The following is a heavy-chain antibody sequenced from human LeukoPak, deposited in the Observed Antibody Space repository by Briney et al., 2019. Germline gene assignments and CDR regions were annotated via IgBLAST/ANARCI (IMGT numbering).Heavy chain of an antibody. CDR1: GGSFGGYY. J-gene: IGHJ4*02. V-gene: IGHV4-34*01. Sequence: SETLSLTCAVYGGSFGGYYWSWIRQPPGKGLEWIGEINHSGSTNYNPSLKSRVTISVDTAKNQFSLKLSSLTDADTAVYYCARGEHSSGWDLRYYFDYWGQGTLVTVTA. D-gene: IGHD6-19*01. CDR3: ARGEHSSGWDLRYYFDY. CDR2: INHSGST.